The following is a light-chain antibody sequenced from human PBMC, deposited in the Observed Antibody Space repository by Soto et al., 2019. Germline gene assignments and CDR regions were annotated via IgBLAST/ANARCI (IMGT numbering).Light chain of an antibody. CDR1: QSVLSSSNNKNF. J-gene: IGKJ2*01. CDR3: QQYYRFPYT. CDR2: WAS. Sequence: DIVMTQSPDSLAVSLGERATINCKSSQSVLSSSNNKNFLAWYQQKPGQSPKLLIYWASTRESGVPDRFSGSGSGTDFTLTISRLQAEDVAVYYCQQYYRFPYTFGQGTKLEIK. V-gene: IGKV4-1*01.